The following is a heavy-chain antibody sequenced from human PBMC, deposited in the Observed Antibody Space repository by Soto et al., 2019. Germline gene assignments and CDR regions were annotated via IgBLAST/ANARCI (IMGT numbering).Heavy chain of an antibody. CDR3: ARGLWWYGKAPTLGFQH. V-gene: IGHV4-34*01. Sequence: QVQLQQWDAGLLKPSETLSLTYAVYGGSFSGYYWSWIRQPPGKGLEWIGEINHSGSTNYNPSLKSRVTISVDTSKNQFSLKLSSVTAADTAVYYCARGLWWYGKAPTLGFQHWGQGTLVTVSS. CDR2: INHSGST. D-gene: IGHD2-21*01. J-gene: IGHJ1*01. CDR1: GGSFSGYY.